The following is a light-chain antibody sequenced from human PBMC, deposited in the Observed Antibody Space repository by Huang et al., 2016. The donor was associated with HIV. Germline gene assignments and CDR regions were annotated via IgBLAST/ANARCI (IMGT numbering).Light chain of an antibody. Sequence: AIRMTQSPSSLSASTGDRVNITCRASQDINNFLAWYQQKPGKAPNLLIYAASILETGCPSRFSGSGSGTEFNLSISCLQSEDFATYYCQQYYSYRTFGQGTQVEIK. CDR3: QQYYSYRT. CDR2: AAS. CDR1: QDINNF. J-gene: IGKJ1*01. V-gene: IGKV1-8*01.